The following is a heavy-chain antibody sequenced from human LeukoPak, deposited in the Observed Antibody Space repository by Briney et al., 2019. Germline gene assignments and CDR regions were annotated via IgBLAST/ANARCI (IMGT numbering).Heavy chain of an antibody. CDR1: GGSFSGYY. Sequence: SETLSLTCAVYGGSFSGYYWSWIRQPPGKGLEWIGEINHNRSTNYNPSLTSRVTISLDTSKNQFFLKLSSVTAADTAVYYCARAAAEDYWGQGTLVTVSS. J-gene: IGHJ4*02. CDR2: INHNRST. D-gene: IGHD6-13*01. CDR3: ARAAAEDY. V-gene: IGHV4-34*01.